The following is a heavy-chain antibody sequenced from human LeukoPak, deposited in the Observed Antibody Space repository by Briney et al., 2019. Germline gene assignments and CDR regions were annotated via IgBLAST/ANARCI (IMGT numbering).Heavy chain of an antibody. V-gene: IGHV4-59*12. CDR3: ARLPRYGGYDHFDY. CDR2: IYYRGTT. J-gene: IGHJ4*02. Sequence: SETLSLTCTVSGDSISNYYRSWIRQPPGKGLEWIGYIYYRGTTSYNPFLKSRVTISVDTSKNQFSLKLNSVTAADTAVYYCARLPRYGGYDHFDYWGQGIPVIVSS. D-gene: IGHD5-12*01. CDR1: GDSISNYY.